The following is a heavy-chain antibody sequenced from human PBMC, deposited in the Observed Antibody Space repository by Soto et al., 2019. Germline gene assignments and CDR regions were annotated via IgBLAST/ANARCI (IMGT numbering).Heavy chain of an antibody. D-gene: IGHD3-22*01. CDR2: ISGSGADT. CDR1: GFTFSNYG. CDR3: AKGSPDSSGCHFFFDY. V-gene: IGHV3-23*01. J-gene: IGHJ4*02. Sequence: EVQLLESGGGLVQPGGSLRLSCAASGFTFSNYGMSWVRQAPGKGLEWVSAISGSGADTNYADSVKGRFTISRDNSNITVFLQMNSLISVDTAVYYCAKGSPDSSGCHFFFDYWGQGSLVSVSS.